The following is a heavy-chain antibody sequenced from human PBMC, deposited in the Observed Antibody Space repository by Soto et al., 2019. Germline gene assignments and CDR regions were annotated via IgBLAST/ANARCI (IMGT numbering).Heavy chain of an antibody. CDR2: INPYNGNT. Sequence: QVQLVQSGAEVKKPGASVKVSCKASGYTFTSYGISWVRQAPGQGLEWMGWINPYNGNTNYAQKLKGRVNMTTDTSTNTAHMELRSLRSDDTDVDYCARDWFGIDYWGQGTQVTVSS. CDR3: ARDWFGIDY. CDR1: GYTFTSYG. J-gene: IGHJ4*02. V-gene: IGHV1-18*01. D-gene: IGHD3-16*01.